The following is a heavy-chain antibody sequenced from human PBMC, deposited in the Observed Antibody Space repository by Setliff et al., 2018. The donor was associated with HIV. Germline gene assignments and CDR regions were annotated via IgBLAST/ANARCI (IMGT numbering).Heavy chain of an antibody. CDR1: GHTFSNSD. D-gene: IGHD3-10*01. V-gene: IGHV1-8*01. Sequence: GASVKVSCKASGHTFSNSDIHWVRRATGQGLEWMGWMNPNTGVAGYALKFQGRVTMTRDTSISTAYMELSSLTSEDKAVYWCASGKGVGGVIITGGLDVWGKGTTVTVSS. CDR3: ASGKGVGGVIITGGLDV. CDR2: MNPNTGVA. J-gene: IGHJ6*04.